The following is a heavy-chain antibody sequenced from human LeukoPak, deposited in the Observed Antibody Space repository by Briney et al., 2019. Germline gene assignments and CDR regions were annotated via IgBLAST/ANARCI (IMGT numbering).Heavy chain of an antibody. V-gene: IGHV3-74*01. CDR2: INSDGSST. Sequence: PGGSLRLSCAPSGFSFNTYWMHWVRQAPGKGLVWVSRINSDGSSTTYADSVKGRFTISRDNAKNALYLQMNSLRAEDTAVYYCAWGYAYFDYWGQGTLVTVSS. J-gene: IGHJ4*02. CDR3: AWGYAYFDY. D-gene: IGHD2-2*01. CDR1: GFSFNTYW.